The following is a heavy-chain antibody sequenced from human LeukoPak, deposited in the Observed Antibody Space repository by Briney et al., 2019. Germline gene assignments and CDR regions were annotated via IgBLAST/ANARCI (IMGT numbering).Heavy chain of an antibody. CDR1: GYSFTSYW. CDR3: ARLSGTTWSFDY. Sequence: GESLKISCQGSGYSFTSYWIGWMRQMPGKGLEWMGIIYPGDSDTRYSPSLQGQVTISADKSISTAYLQWNSLKDSDTAMYYCARLSGTTWSFDYWGQGTLVTVSS. J-gene: IGHJ4*02. V-gene: IGHV5-51*01. CDR2: IYPGDSDT. D-gene: IGHD1-1*01.